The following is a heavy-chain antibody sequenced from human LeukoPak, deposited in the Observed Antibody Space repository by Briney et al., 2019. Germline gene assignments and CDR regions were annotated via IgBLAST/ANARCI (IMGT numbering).Heavy chain of an antibody. V-gene: IGHV3-23*01. CDR3: AKITGTPDY. Sequence: GGSLRLSCAASAFTWVRQAPGKGLEWVSTIGPSAGITYYADSVKGRFTISRDDSKNTLYLQMNSLRAEDTAVYYCAKITGTPDYWGQGTLVTVSS. CDR2: IGPSAGIT. D-gene: IGHD6-13*01. CDR1: AFT. J-gene: IGHJ4*02.